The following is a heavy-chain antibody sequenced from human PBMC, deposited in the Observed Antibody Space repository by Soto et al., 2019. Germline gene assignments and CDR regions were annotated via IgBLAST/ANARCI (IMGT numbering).Heavy chain of an antibody. CDR3: ARDPGPTTGVAFDI. CDR2: INPNSGGT. CDR1: GYTFTGYY. D-gene: IGHD1-1*01. Sequence: QVQLVQSGAEVKKPGASVKVSCKASGYTFTGYYMHCVRQAPGQGLEWMGWINPNSGGTNYAQKFQGWVTMTRDTSISTAYMELSRLRSDDTAVYYCARDPGPTTGVAFDIWGQGTMVTVSS. V-gene: IGHV1-2*04. J-gene: IGHJ3*02.